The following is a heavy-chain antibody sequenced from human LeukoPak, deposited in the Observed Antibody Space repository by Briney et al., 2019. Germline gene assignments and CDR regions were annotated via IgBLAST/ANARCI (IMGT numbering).Heavy chain of an antibody. CDR1: GYTFTDYY. CDR3: ARAQGYGDCDY. CDR2: INPSGGNT. J-gene: IGHJ4*02. V-gene: IGHV1-46*01. D-gene: IGHD4-17*01. Sequence: ASVKVSCKASGYTFTDYYIHWVRQAPGQGLEWMGIINPSGGNTKYAEKFQARVTMTRDTSTSTVYMDLSSLRSEDTAMYYCARAQGYGDCDYWGQGTLVTVSS.